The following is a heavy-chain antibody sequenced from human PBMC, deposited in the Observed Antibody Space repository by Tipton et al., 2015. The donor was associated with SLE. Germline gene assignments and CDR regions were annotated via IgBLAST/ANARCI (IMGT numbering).Heavy chain of an antibody. CDR2: IYHSGST. CDR3: ARLLYYYDSSGYLDY. V-gene: IGHV4-39*07. CDR1: GGSISSGDYY. D-gene: IGHD3-22*01. Sequence: TLSLTCIVSGGSISSGDYYWGWTRQPPGKGLEWIGSIYHSGSTYYNPSLKSRVTISVDTSKTQFSLKLSSVTAADTAVYYCARLLYYYDSSGYLDYWGQGTLVTVSS. J-gene: IGHJ4*02.